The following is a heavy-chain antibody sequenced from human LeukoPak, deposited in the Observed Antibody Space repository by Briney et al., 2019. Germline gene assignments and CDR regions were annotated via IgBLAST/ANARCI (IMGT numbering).Heavy chain of an antibody. D-gene: IGHD3-22*01. V-gene: IGHV1-18*04. CDR2: ISAYNGNT. Sequence: ASVKVSCTASGYTFTGYYMHWVRQAPGQGLEWMGWISAYNGNTNYAQKLQGRVTMTTDTSTSTAYMELRSLRSDDTAVYYCARGHYDSSGYYSFDYWGQGTLVTVSS. J-gene: IGHJ4*02. CDR1: GYTFTGYY. CDR3: ARGHYDSSGYYSFDY.